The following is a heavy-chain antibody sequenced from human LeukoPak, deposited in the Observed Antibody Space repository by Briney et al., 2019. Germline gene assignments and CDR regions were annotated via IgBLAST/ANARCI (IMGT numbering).Heavy chain of an antibody. CDR1: GGSFSGYY. J-gene: IGHJ5*02. Sequence: SETLSLTCAVYGGSFSGYYWSWIRQPPGKGLEWIGGINHSGSTNYNPSLKSRVTISVDTSKNQFSLKLSSVTAADTAVYYCARHIRESGNYYIKWFDPWGQGTLVTVSS. CDR2: INHSGST. D-gene: IGHD1-26*01. CDR3: ARHIRESGNYYIKWFDP. V-gene: IGHV4-34*01.